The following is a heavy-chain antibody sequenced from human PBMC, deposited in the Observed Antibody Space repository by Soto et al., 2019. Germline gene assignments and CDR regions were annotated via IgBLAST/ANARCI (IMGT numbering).Heavy chain of an antibody. V-gene: IGHV3-33*01. CDR2: IWYDGSNK. J-gene: IGHJ4*02. D-gene: IGHD1-1*01. CDR3: AREFGGNEYYGDY. Sequence: GWSLRLSCAASGFTFSSYGMHGVRQAPGKGLEWVAFIWYDGSNKYYADSVKGRFTISGDNSRNTRYLQMNGRRAEDRAVYYCAREFGGNEYYGDYWGQGTLVTVSS. CDR1: GFTFSSYG.